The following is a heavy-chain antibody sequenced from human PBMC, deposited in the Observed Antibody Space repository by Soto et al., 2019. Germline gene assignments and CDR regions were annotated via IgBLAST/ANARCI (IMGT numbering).Heavy chain of an antibody. J-gene: IGHJ6*02. D-gene: IGHD1-26*01. CDR1: GFTVSSNY. CDR3: ARANYLSGSYSYYGMDV. V-gene: IGHV3-53*02. Sequence: EVQLVETGGGLIQPGGSLRLSCAASGFTVSSNYMSWVRQAPGKGLEWVSVIYSGGSTYYADSVKGRFTISRDNSKNTLYLQMNSLRAEDTAVYYCARANYLSGSYSYYGMDVWGQGTTVTVSS. CDR2: IYSGGST.